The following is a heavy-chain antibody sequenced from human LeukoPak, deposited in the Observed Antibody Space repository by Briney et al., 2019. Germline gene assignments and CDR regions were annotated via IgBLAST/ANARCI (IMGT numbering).Heavy chain of an antibody. CDR1: GFTFDDFA. Sequence: GGSLRLSCAASGFTFDDFAMHWVRQGPGKGLEWVAGISWNRGVIAYADSVKGRFTISRDNSQNRPFLQMNSLRAEDTALYYCAKGPLTEVAGTTWDYWGQGTPVTVSS. CDR2: ISWNRGVI. D-gene: IGHD6-19*01. J-gene: IGHJ4*02. V-gene: IGHV3-9*01. CDR3: AKGPLTEVAGTTWDY.